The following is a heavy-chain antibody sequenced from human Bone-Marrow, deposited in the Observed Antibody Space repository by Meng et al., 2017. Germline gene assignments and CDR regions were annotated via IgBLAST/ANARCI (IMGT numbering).Heavy chain of an antibody. J-gene: IGHJ5*02. V-gene: IGHV4-30-4*01. CDR1: GGSISIGDYY. D-gene: IGHD3-16*02. CDR2: IYYSGST. Sequence: QVQLQESGPGLVKPSPTLSLTCTVSGGSISIGDYYWSWLRQPPGKGLEWIGYIYYSGSTYYNPSLKSRVTISVDTSKNQFSLKLSSVTAADTAVYYCARVHYDYVWGSYRYIWFDPWGQGILV. CDR3: ARVHYDYVWGSYRYIWFDP.